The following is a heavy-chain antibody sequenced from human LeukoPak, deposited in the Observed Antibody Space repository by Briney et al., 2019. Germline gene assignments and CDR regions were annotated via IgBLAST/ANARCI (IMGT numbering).Heavy chain of an antibody. CDR2: ISSSGSTI. D-gene: IGHD3-22*01. Sequence: GGSLRLSCAASGFTFSDYYMSWIRQAPGKGLEWVSYISSSGSTIYYADSVKGRFTISRDNAKNSLYLQMNSLGAEDTAVYYCASRLDYDSLEYFQHWGQGTLVTVSS. CDR3: ASRLDYDSLEYFQH. V-gene: IGHV3-11*01. CDR1: GFTFSDYY. J-gene: IGHJ1*01.